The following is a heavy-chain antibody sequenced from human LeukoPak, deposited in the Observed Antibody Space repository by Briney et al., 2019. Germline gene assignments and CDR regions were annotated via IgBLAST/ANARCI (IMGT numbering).Heavy chain of an antibody. CDR2: LSGNNGDT. V-gene: IGHV3-23*01. Sequence: GGSLRLSCAASGFTFRNYAMRWVRQAPGKGLEWVSTLSGNNGDTYNADSVKGRFTISRDNSKAKLYLQLTSPRGEGTAVYYCAKARHDISILDSWGQGTLVTVSS. J-gene: IGHJ4*02. D-gene: IGHD6-6*01. CDR1: GFTFRNYA. CDR3: AKARHDISILDS.